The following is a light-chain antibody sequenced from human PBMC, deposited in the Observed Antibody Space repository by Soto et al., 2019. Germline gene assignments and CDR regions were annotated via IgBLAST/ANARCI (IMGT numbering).Light chain of an antibody. J-gene: IGKJ5*01. CDR1: QSVSNNY. Sequence: EIVLTQSPGTLSLSPGERATLSCRASQSVSNNYLAWYQQKPGQAPRLLIYGASNRATGIPARFSGSRSGTDFTLTISSLEPEDFAVYYCQQRSNWPGVTFGQGTRLEIK. CDR2: GAS. V-gene: IGKV3-11*01. CDR3: QQRSNWPGVT.